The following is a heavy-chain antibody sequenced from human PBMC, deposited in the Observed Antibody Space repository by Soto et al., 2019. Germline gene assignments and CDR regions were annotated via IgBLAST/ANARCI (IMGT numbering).Heavy chain of an antibody. CDR3: TRDRPEKAVVPVPRQHFYS. Sequence: QVQLVQSGAKVKKPGSSVKVSCKASGGTFNSHTINWVRQAPGQGLEWMGRVVPLLGIESHPQKFQDRLTITADTSTGTVFMEMSNLRSEDTAVYYCTRDRPEKAVVPVPRQHFYSWGQGTLLTVSS. CDR2: VVPLLGIE. CDR1: GGTFNSHT. V-gene: IGHV1-69*08. J-gene: IGHJ4*02. D-gene: IGHD2-21*01.